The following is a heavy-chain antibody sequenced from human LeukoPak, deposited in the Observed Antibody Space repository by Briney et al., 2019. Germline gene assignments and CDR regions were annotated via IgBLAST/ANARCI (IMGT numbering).Heavy chain of an antibody. D-gene: IGHD3-22*01. Sequence: SETLSLTYAVYGGSFSGYYWSWIRQPPGKGLEWIGEINHSGSTNYNPSLKSRVTISVDTSKNQFSLKLSSVTAADTAVYYCAREGYYDSSGYLDYWGQGTLVTVSS. CDR2: INHSGST. CDR3: AREGYYDSSGYLDY. V-gene: IGHV4-34*01. J-gene: IGHJ4*02. CDR1: GGSFSGYY.